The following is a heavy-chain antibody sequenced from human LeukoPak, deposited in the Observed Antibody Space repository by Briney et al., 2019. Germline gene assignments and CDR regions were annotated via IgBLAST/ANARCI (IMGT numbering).Heavy chain of an antibody. J-gene: IGHJ6*03. Sequence: SETLSLTCTVSGGSISSYYWSWIRQPAGKGLEWIGRIYTSGSTNYNPSSKSRVPMSVDTSKNQFSLKLSSVTAADTAVYYCARDRNQGSTSVFSRHYYYYIDVWGKGTTVTVSS. D-gene: IGHD2-2*01. CDR1: GGSISSYY. CDR3: ARDRNQGSTSVFSRHYYYYIDV. V-gene: IGHV4-4*07. CDR2: IYTSGST.